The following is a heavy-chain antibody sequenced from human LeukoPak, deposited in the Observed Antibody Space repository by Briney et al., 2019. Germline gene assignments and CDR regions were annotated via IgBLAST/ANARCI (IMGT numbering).Heavy chain of an antibody. CDR2: MSDSGTNT. CDR1: GFTFSTYG. Sequence: GGTLRLSCGASGFTFSTYGMTWVRQAPGKGLEWVSGMSDSGTNTYYADSVKGRFTISRDNSKNTLYLQMNSLRAEDTAVYYCAKGGAVSSKSITMVRGTRRYYYYMDVWGKGTTVTISS. CDR3: AKGGAVSSKSITMVRGTRRYYYYMDV. V-gene: IGHV3-23*01. J-gene: IGHJ6*03. D-gene: IGHD3-10*01.